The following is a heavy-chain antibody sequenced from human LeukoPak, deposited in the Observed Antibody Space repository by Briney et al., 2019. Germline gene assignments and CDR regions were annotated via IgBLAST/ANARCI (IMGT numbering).Heavy chain of an antibody. D-gene: IGHD3-22*01. J-gene: IGHJ4*02. V-gene: IGHV1-18*01. CDR2: ISAYNGNT. CDR3: ARDPKKDYYDSSGYQDS. CDR1: GYTFTSYG. Sequence: ASVKVSCKASGYTFTSYGISWVRQAPGQRLEWMGWISAYNGNTNYAQKLQGRVTMTTDTSTSTAYMELRSLRSDDTAVYYCARDPKKDYYDSSGYQDSWGQGTLVTVSS.